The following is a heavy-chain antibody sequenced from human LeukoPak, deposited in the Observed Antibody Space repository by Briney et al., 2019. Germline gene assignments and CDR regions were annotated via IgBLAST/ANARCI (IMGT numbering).Heavy chain of an antibody. J-gene: IGHJ6*02. CDR2: TYYRSKWYY. CDR3: ALARSEYHYGMDV. CDR1: GDSVSSISVA. V-gene: IGHV6-1*01. Sequence: SQTLSLTCAISGDSVSSISVAWNWIRQSPSRGLEWLGRTYYRSKWYYEYAVSVKGRKNINPDPSKNQFSLQLNSVTPEDTAVYYCALARSEYHYGMDVWGQGTTVTVSS.